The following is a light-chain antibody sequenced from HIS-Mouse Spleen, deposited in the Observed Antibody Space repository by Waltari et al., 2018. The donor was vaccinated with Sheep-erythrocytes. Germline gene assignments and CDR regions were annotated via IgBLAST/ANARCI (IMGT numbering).Light chain of an antibody. V-gene: IGLV3-25*03. J-gene: IGLJ1*01. Sequence: SYELTQPPSVSVSPGQTARITCAGQALPKQYALWYQQKPGQAPVLVIYKDSERPSGIPERFSGSSSGTTVTLTISGVQAEDEADYYCQSADSSGTYVFGTGTKVTVL. CDR3: QSADSSGTYV. CDR2: KDS. CDR1: ALPKQY.